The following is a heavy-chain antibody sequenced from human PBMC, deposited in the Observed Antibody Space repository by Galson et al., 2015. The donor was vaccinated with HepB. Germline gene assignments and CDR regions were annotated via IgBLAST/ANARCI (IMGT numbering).Heavy chain of an antibody. D-gene: IGHD3-3*01. J-gene: IGHJ3*02. CDR2: ISYDGGNK. CDR3: VRERITIFGVVIGTFDM. Sequence: SLRLSCAASGFTFSSYAMHWVRQAPGKGLEWVAVISYDGGNKYYADSVQGRFTISRDNSKSTLYLQMNSLRAEDTAVHYCVRERITIFGVVIGTFDMWSQGTMVTVSS. V-gene: IGHV3-30-3*01. CDR1: GFTFSSYA.